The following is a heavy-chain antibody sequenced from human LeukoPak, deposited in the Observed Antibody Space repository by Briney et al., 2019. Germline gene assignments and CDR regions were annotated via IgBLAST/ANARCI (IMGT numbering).Heavy chain of an antibody. CDR3: ARDLGGVTII. D-gene: IGHD3-16*01. CDR2: INYSGSS. Sequence: PSETLSLTCTVSGGSISTSYWSWIRQPPGRGLEWIAYINYSGSSNYNPSLKSRVTISVDTSKNQFSLKLSSVTAADTAVYYCARDLGGVTIIWGQGTLVTVSS. V-gene: IGHV4-59*01. CDR1: GGSISTSY. J-gene: IGHJ4*02.